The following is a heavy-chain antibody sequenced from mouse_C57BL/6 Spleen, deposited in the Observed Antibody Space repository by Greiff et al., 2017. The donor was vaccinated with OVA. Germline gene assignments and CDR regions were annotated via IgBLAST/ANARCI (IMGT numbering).Heavy chain of an antibody. V-gene: IGHV5-17*01. D-gene: IGHD1-1*02. Sequence: EVQLQESGGGLVKPGGSLKLSCAASGFTFSDYGMHWVRQAPEKGLEWVAYISSGSSTIYYADTVKGRFTISRDNAKNTLFLQMTSLWSEDTAMYYCARQGGAWFAYWGQGTLVTVSA. CDR2: ISSGSSTI. CDR1: GFTFSDYG. J-gene: IGHJ3*01. CDR3: ARQGGAWFAY.